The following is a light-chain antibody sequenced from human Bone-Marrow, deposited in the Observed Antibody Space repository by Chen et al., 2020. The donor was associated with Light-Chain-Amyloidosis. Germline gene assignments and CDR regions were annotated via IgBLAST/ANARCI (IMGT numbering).Light chain of an antibody. Sequence: QSALTQPASVSGSPGQSITISCTGTSSDVGTYNYVSWYQQHPGKAPKLMIYDVSKRPSGVSNRFSGSKSGNTASLTISGLQAEDEADYYCSSYTSSSPWVFGGGTKLTVL. J-gene: IGLJ3*02. CDR3: SSYTSSSPWV. CDR1: SSDVGTYNY. CDR2: DVS. V-gene: IGLV2-14*01.